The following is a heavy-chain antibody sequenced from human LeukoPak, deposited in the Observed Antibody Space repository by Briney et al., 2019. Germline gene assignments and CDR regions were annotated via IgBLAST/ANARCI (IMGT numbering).Heavy chain of an antibody. V-gene: IGHV3-30*18. CDR3: AKGAPEENHGMDV. CDR1: GFTFSSYG. CDR2: ISYDGSNK. Sequence: GGSLRLSCAASGFTFSSYGMHWVRQAPGKGLEWVAVISYDGSNKYYVDSVKGRFTISRVNSKNTLYLQMNSLRADDTAVYYCAKGAPEENHGMDVWGQGTTVTVSS. J-gene: IGHJ6*02.